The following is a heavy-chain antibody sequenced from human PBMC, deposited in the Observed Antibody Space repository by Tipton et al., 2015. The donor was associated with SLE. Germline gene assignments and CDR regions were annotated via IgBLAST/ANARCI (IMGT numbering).Heavy chain of an antibody. V-gene: IGHV4-34*01. D-gene: IGHD3-16*01. CDR2: INHSGST. Sequence: TLSLTCAVYGGSFSGYYWSWIRQPPGKGLEWIGEINHSGSTNYNPSLESRVTISVDTSKNQFSLKLSSVTAADTALYYCARGRPSDYIWVYSGWVFDYWGQRTLVTVSS. CDR3: ARGRPSDYIWVYSGWVFDY. J-gene: IGHJ4*02. CDR1: GGSFSGYY.